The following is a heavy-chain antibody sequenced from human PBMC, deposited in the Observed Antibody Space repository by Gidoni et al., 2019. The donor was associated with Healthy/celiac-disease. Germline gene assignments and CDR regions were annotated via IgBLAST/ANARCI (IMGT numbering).Heavy chain of an antibody. CDR2: IVVGSGNT. CDR1: GFTFTSSA. V-gene: IGHV1-58*01. Sequence: QMQLVQSGPEVKKPGTSVKVSCKASGFTFTSSAVQWVRQARGQRLEWIGWIVVGSGNTNYEQKFQERVTITRDMSTSTAYMELSSLRSEDTAVYYCAADAEYSSSSGWFDPWGQGTLVTVSS. J-gene: IGHJ5*02. CDR3: AADAEYSSSSGWFDP. D-gene: IGHD6-6*01.